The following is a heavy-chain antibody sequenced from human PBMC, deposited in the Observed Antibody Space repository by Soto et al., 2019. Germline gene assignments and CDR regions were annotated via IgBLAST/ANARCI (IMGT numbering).Heavy chain of an antibody. J-gene: IGHJ6*02. Sequence: PSETLSLTCTVSGGSISSGDYYWSWIRQPPGKGLGWIGYIYYSGSTYYNPSLKSRVTISVDTSKNQFSLKLSSVTAADTAVYYCARETPYDFWSGSYYYYGMDVWGQGTTVTVSS. CDR2: IYYSGST. V-gene: IGHV4-30-4*01. D-gene: IGHD3-3*01. CDR3: ARETPYDFWSGSYYYYGMDV. CDR1: GGSISSGDYY.